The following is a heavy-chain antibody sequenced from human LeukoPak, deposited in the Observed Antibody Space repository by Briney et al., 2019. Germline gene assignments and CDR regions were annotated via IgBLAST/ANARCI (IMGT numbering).Heavy chain of an antibody. V-gene: IGHV1-2*02. D-gene: IGHD6-13*01. Sequence: GASVKVSCKTSGYTFTDFYLHWVRQAPGQGLEWMGWINPDTGGSFSAQKFQGRVTMTRDTSISTAYMELSRLRSDDTAVYYCARVVKSPGYSSSWYSYWGQGTLVTVSS. J-gene: IGHJ4*02. CDR3: ARVVKSPGYSSSWYSY. CDR2: INPDTGGS. CDR1: GYTFTDFY.